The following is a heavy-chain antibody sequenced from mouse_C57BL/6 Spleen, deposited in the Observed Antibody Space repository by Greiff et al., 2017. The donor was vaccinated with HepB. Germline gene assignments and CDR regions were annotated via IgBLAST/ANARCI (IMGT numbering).Heavy chain of an antibody. J-gene: IGHJ4*01. CDR1: GFTFSSYA. V-gene: IGHV5-4*01. Sequence: EVMLVESGGGLVKPGGSLKLSCAASGFTFSSYAMSWVRQTPEKRLEWVATISDGGSYTYYPDNVKGRFTISRDNAKNNLYLQMSHLKSEDTAMYYCARDLIRYAMDYWGQGTSVTVSS. CDR2: ISDGGSYT. D-gene: IGHD2-4*01. CDR3: ARDLIRYAMDY.